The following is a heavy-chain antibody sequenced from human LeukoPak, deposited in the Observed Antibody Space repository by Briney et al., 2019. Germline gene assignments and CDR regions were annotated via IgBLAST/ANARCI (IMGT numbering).Heavy chain of an antibody. CDR1: GGSISSYC. CDR3: ARGGSSGWYNYFDY. V-gene: IGHV4-59*01. Sequence: SETLSLTCTVSGGSISSYCWNWIRQPPGKGLEWIGYIYYSGSTNYNPSLKSRVTMSVNTSKTQFSLKLSSMTAADTAVYYCARGGSSGWYNYFDYWGQGTLVTVSS. D-gene: IGHD6-19*01. J-gene: IGHJ4*02. CDR2: IYYSGST.